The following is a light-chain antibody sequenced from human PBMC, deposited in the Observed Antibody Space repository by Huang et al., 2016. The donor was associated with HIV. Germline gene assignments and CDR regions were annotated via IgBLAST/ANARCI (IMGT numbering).Light chain of an antibody. V-gene: IGKV3-15*01. CDR1: QTINNN. CDR2: GAS. Sequence: EILMTQSPATLSVSPGERATLPCRASQTINNNLACYQQKPGQPPRLLIYGASTRATGIPASLSGSGSGTEVTLTISSLQSEDFATYYCQQYNDWPRTFGQGTKVEIK. CDR3: QQYNDWPRT. J-gene: IGKJ1*01.